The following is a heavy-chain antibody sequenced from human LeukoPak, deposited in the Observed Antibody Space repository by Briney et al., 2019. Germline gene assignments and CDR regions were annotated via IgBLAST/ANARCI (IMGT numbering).Heavy chain of an antibody. Sequence: SETLSLTCTVSGGSISSGSYYWSWIRQPAGKGLEWIGRIYTSGSTNYNPSLKSRVTISVDTSKNQFSLKLSSVTAADTAVYYCVRGRWEPTTEWGQGTLVTVSS. V-gene: IGHV4-61*02. CDR1: GGSISSGSYY. J-gene: IGHJ4*02. D-gene: IGHD1-26*01. CDR2: IYTSGST. CDR3: VRGRWEPTTE.